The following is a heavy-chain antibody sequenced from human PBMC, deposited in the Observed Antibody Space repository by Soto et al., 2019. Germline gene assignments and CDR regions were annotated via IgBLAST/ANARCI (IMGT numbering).Heavy chain of an antibody. Sequence: QVTLKESGPVLVKPTETLTLTCTVSGFSLSNARMGVSWIRQPPGKALEWLAHIFSNDEKSYSTSLKSRLTSSKDTSKSQVVLTMTNMDPVDTATYYCAREGDCSGGSCYWGVDYWGQGTLVTVSS. J-gene: IGHJ4*02. CDR3: AREGDCSGGSCYWGVDY. V-gene: IGHV2-26*01. CDR2: IFSNDEK. D-gene: IGHD2-15*01. CDR1: GFSLSNARMG.